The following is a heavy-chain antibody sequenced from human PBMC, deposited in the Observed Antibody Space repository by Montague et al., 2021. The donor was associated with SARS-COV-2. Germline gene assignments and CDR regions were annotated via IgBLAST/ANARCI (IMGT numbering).Heavy chain of an antibody. CDR3: AREDGRGGSSWYLY. Sequence: SLRLSCAASGFTVTSNYMNWVRQAPGKGLEWVSTIFSDGSRWYTDSVEGRFTISRDNSKNTVSLQMNSLRVEDTAVYFCAREDGRGGSSWYLYWGQGTLVTGSS. J-gene: IGHJ4*02. CDR1: GFTVTSNY. CDR2: IFSDGSR. D-gene: IGHD6-13*01. V-gene: IGHV3-66*02.